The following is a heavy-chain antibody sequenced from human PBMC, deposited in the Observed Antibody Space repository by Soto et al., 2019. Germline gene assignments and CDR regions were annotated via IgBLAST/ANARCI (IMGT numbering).Heavy chain of an antibody. CDR2: IYYSGIT. CDR3: ARSNSGYYKWFDP. CDR1: GDSISSSTYY. V-gene: IGHV4-39*01. Sequence: SETLSLTCTFSGDSISSSTYYWGWIRQPPGKGLEWIGNIYYSGITYYNPSLKSRVAISVDTSKNQFSLKLSSVSAADTAIYYCARSNSGYYKWFDPWGQGTLVTVSS. D-gene: IGHD3-22*01. J-gene: IGHJ5*02.